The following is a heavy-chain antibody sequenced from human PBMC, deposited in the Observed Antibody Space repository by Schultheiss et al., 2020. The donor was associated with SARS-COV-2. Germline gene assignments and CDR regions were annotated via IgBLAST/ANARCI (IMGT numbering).Heavy chain of an antibody. J-gene: IGHJ5*02. CDR3: ASQDYGDYSSFDP. V-gene: IGHV4-31*03. CDR1: GGSISSGGYY. CDR2: IYYSGST. D-gene: IGHD4-17*01. Sequence: SETLSLTCTVSGGSISSGGYYWSWIRQHPGKGLEWIGYIYYSGSTYYNPSLKSRVTISVDTSKNQFSLKLSSVTAADTAVYYCASQDYGDYSSFDPWGQGTLVTVSS.